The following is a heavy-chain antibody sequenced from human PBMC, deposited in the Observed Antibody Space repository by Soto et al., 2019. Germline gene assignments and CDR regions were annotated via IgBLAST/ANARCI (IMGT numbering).Heavy chain of an antibody. CDR3: ARGGVAAAGTLGN. Sequence: QVQLVQSGAEVQRPGSSVRVSCKASGGTFNSYTISWVRQAPGQGPEWMGRIIPVLGVANYAQTFQGRVTITADKSTSTVYMDLSSLRSEDKAVYYCARGGVAAAGTLGNWGQGTLVTVSS. CDR2: IIPVLGVA. D-gene: IGHD6-13*01. CDR1: GGTFNSYT. J-gene: IGHJ4*02. V-gene: IGHV1-69*02.